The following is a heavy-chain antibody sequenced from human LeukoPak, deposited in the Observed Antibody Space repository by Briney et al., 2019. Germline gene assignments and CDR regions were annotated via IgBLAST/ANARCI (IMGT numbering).Heavy chain of an antibody. J-gene: IGHJ4*02. Sequence: GGSLRLSCAASGFTVSTSYMNGVRQAPGKGLEWVSVIYGGGSTYYADSVRGRFTISRDNSKNTLYLQMNSLRAEDTAVYFCARGYSSGWPDFWGQGTLVTVSS. D-gene: IGHD6-25*01. CDR2: IYGGGST. CDR3: ARGYSSGWPDF. V-gene: IGHV3-53*01. CDR1: GFTVSTSY.